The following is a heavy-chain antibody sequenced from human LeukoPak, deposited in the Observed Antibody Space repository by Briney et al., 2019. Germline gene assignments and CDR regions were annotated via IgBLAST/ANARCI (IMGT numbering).Heavy chain of an antibody. Sequence: PGGSLRLSCAVSGSSFSSYWMHWVRQAPGKGLVWVSRISTDGSSTTYADSVRGRFTISRDNPKNTLYLQMDSLRAEDTAVYYCARPSSGWYGSWGQGTLVTVSS. CDR3: ARPSSGWYGS. J-gene: IGHJ4*02. CDR2: ISTDGSST. D-gene: IGHD6-19*01. CDR1: GSSFSSYW. V-gene: IGHV3-74*01.